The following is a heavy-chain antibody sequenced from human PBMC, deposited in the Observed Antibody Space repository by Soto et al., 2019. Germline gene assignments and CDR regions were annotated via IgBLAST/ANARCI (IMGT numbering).Heavy chain of an antibody. CDR3: ARGRRDFWSGYWGPYYYGMDV. CDR1: GYTFTSYD. V-gene: IGHV1-8*01. Sequence: GASVKVSCKASGYTFTSYDINWVRQATGQGLEWMGWMNPNSGNTGYAQKFQGRVTMTRNTSISTAYMELSSLRSEYTAVYYCARGRRDFWSGYWGPYYYGMDVWGQGTTVTVSS. CDR2: MNPNSGNT. J-gene: IGHJ6*02. D-gene: IGHD3-3*01.